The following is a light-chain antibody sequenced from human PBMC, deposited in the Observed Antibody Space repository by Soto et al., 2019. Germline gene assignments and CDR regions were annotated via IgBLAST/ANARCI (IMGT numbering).Light chain of an antibody. CDR3: QQYDNYKPLT. V-gene: IGKV1-5*01. CDR2: DAS. CDR1: RDVRIY. J-gene: IGKJ4*01. Sequence: DIQMTQSPSTLSASVGDRVTITCRASRDVRIYLAWYQQKPGKAPKLLIFDASSLESGTPSRFSGRRSGTQFTLTINGLQPDDFATYYCQQYDNYKPLTFGGGTKVDIK.